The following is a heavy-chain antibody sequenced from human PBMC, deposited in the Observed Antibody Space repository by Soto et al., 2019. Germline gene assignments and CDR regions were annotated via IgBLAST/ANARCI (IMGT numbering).Heavy chain of an antibody. Sequence: SETLSLTCTVSGGSISSSSYYWGWIRQPPGKGLEWIGSIYYSGSTYYNPSLKSRVTISVDTSKNQFSLKLSSVTAADTAVYYCATTRGRITMVRGVLQKNYGMDVWGQGTTVTVSS. CDR2: IYYSGST. J-gene: IGHJ6*02. CDR1: GGSISSSSYY. V-gene: IGHV4-39*01. D-gene: IGHD3-10*01. CDR3: ATTRGRITMVRGVLQKNYGMDV.